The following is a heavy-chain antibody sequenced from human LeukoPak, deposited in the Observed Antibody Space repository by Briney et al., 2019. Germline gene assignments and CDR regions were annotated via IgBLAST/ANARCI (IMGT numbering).Heavy chain of an antibody. CDR1: GYTFTSYD. D-gene: IGHD6-13*01. Sequence: GASVKVSCKASGYTFTSYDINWVRQATGQALEWMGWMNPNSGNTGYAQTFQGRVTMTRNTSISTAYMELSSLRSEDTAVYYCARERGYSSSDAFDIWGQGTMVTVSS. V-gene: IGHV1-8*01. CDR3: ARERGYSSSDAFDI. CDR2: MNPNSGNT. J-gene: IGHJ3*02.